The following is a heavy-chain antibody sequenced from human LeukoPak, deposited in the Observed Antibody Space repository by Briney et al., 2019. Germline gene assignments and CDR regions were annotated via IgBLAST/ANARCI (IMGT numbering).Heavy chain of an antibody. Sequence: GGSLRLSCAASGFTFSSYWTHWVRQAPGKGLMLVSRISSDASSILYADSVKGRFTISRDNAKNTLYLQMNSLRAEDTAVYYCATLGPPIYWGQGTLVTVSS. J-gene: IGHJ4*02. CDR2: ISSDASSI. CDR3: ATLGPPIY. V-gene: IGHV3-74*01. CDR1: GFTFSSYW.